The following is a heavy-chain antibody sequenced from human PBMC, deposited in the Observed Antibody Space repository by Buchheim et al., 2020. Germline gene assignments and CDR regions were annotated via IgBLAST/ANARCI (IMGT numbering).Heavy chain of an antibody. V-gene: IGHV1-46*01. J-gene: IGHJ5*02. CDR2: INPSGGST. CDR3: ARDQGYCSSTSCYGKEKNNWFDP. Sequence: QVQLVQSGAEVKKPGASVKVSCKASGYTFTGYYMHWVRQAPGQGLEWMGIINPSGGSTSYAQKFQGRVTMTRDTSTSTVYMELSSLRSEDTAVYYCARDQGYCSSTSCYGKEKNNWFDPWGQGTL. D-gene: IGHD2-2*01. CDR1: GYTFTGYY.